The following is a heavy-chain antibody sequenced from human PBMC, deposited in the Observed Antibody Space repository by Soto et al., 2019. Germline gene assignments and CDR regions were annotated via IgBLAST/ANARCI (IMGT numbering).Heavy chain of an antibody. CDR2: MNPNSGNT. J-gene: IGHJ4*02. CDR3: ARGRVYCSSTSCHFDY. V-gene: IGHV1-8*01. Sequence: ASVKVSCKASGYTFTSYDINWVRQATGQGLEWMGWMNPNSGNTGYAQKFQGRVTMTRNNSISTAYMELSSLRSEDTAVYYCARGRVYCSSTSCHFDYWGQGTLVTVSS. CDR1: GYTFTSYD. D-gene: IGHD2-2*01.